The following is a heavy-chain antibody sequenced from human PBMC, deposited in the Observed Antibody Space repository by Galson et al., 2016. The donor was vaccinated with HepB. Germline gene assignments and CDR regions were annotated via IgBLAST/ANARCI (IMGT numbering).Heavy chain of an antibody. V-gene: IGHV3-23*01. CDR3: AKGQQLAYFDY. CDR2: ISGSDGST. J-gene: IGHJ4*02. D-gene: IGHD6-13*01. CDR1: GFTFSSYA. Sequence: SLRLSCAASGFTFSSYAMSWVRQAPGRGLEWLSAISGSDGSTYYADSVKGRFTISRDNSKNTLYLQMNSLGAEDTAVYYCAKGQQLAYFDYWGQGTLVTVSS.